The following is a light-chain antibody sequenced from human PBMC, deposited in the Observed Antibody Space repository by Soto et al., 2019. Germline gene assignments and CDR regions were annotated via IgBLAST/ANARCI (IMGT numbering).Light chain of an antibody. V-gene: IGLV2-23*02. J-gene: IGLJ7*01. CDR2: EVS. Sequence: QSVLTQPASVSGPPGQSITISCTGTSSDVGSHNLVSWYQQHPGQAPKLMIYEVSKRPLGVSPRFSASKSGNTASLTISGLQAEDEADYYCCSYGGSRAVFGGGTQLTVL. CDR3: CSYGGSRAV. CDR1: SSDVGSHNL.